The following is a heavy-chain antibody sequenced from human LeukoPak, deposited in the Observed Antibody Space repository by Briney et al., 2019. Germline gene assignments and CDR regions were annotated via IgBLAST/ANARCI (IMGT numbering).Heavy chain of an antibody. CDR2: VGGDTVTT. CDR1: GFTFSSYS. CDR3: ARGSPRQQSDY. Sequence: GRSLRLSCAASGFTFSSYSMSWVRQAPGKGLEWVSVVGGDTVTTYYADSVKGRFTISRDNSKNMVHLQMNSLRAEDTAVYYCARGSPRQQSDYWGQGTLVTVSS. D-gene: IGHD6-13*01. V-gene: IGHV3-23*01. J-gene: IGHJ4*02.